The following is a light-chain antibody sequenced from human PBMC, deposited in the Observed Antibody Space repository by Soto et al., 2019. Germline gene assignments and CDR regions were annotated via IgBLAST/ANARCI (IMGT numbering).Light chain of an antibody. CDR1: QSVSSNY. Sequence: EIVLTQSPGTLSLSPGERATLSCRASQSVSSNYLAWYQQRSGQAPRLLIFDASHRPGGIPDRFSGSGSGTDFTLTISILEPEDFAVYYCQHYGGSPYAFGQRTNLENK. CDR3: QHYGGSPYA. J-gene: IGKJ2*01. V-gene: IGKV3-20*01. CDR2: DAS.